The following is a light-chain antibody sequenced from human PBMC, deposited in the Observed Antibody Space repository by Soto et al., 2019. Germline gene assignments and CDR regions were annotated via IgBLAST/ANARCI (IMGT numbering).Light chain of an antibody. CDR1: QDIRNE. J-gene: IGKJ1*01. CDR2: IAS. V-gene: IGKV1-17*01. Sequence: DIQMTQSPSSLSAAVGDRVTITCRASQDIRNELGWFQQKPGKAPKRLIYIASSLQSGVPSRFSGSGSGTEFTLTISSLQPEDYATYYCLQHNDYPPTFGQGTKVEI. CDR3: LQHNDYPPT.